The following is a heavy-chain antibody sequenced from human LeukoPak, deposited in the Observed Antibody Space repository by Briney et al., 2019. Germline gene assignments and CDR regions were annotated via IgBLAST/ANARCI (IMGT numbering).Heavy chain of an antibody. Sequence: PSETLSLTCTVSGGSISSYYWSWIRQPPGKGLEWIGSIYYSGSTYYNPSLKSRVTISVDTSKNQFSLKLSSVTAADTAVYYCARQPRHYYDSSGYSPRIVDYWGQGTLVTVSS. CDR3: ARQPRHYYDSSGYSPRIVDY. V-gene: IGHV4-59*05. CDR1: GGSISSYY. D-gene: IGHD3-22*01. CDR2: IYYSGST. J-gene: IGHJ4*02.